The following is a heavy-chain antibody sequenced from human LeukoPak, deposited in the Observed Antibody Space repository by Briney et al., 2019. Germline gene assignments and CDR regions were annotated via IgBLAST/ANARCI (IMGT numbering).Heavy chain of an antibody. D-gene: IGHD3-10*01. Sequence: PSQTLSLTCTVSGGSISSGSYYWSWIRQPAGKGLEWIGRIYTSGSTNYNPSLKSRVTISVDTSKNQFSLKLSSVTAADTAVYYRARDPASSWDGSAPSGYWGQGTLVTVSS. CDR1: GGSISSGSYY. CDR2: IYTSGST. V-gene: IGHV4-61*02. J-gene: IGHJ4*02. CDR3: ARDPASSWDGSAPSGY.